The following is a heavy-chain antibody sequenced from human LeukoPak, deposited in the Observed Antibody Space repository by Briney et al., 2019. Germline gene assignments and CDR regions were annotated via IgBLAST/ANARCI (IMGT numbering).Heavy chain of an antibody. D-gene: IGHD3-16*01. V-gene: IGHV3-7*01. CDR2: MNQDGSEK. J-gene: IGHJ6*02. CDR3: ATYTHWVAGDV. Sequence: GGSLRLSCAASGFTFSDSWMSWVRQAPGKGLEWVANMNQDGSEKDYVGSVKGRFTISRDNARNSLYLQMGSLRAEDTAVYYCATYTHWVAGDVWGQGTTVTVS. CDR1: GFTFSDSW.